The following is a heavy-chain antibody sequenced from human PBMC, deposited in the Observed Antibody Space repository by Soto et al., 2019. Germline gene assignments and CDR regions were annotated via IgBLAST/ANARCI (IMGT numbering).Heavy chain of an antibody. V-gene: IGHV1-18*01. J-gene: IGHJ3*02. CDR3: ARGGGYDVLTGSDAFDI. CDR2: ISPYNGYT. Sequence: ASVKVSCKTSGYNFPSYGLTWVRQAPGQGLEWMGRISPYNGYTQYGQKVQGRVIMTTDASTKTGYMELRRLRSDDTAVYYCARGGGYDVLTGSDAFDIWGQGTLVTVSS. D-gene: IGHD3-9*01. CDR1: GYNFPSYG.